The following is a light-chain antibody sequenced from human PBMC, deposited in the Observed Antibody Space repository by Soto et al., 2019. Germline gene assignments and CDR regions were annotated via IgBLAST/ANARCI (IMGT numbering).Light chain of an antibody. J-gene: IGKJ1*01. V-gene: IGKV4-1*01. CDR1: EIALVSSNNKNY. CDR2: WAP. Sequence: DLLLTQSPGYLAGSLNERAATNCKTVEIALVSSNNKNYLAWYQQKPGQPPKLLIYWAPARECGGPDRFGGSVSGKDFTHTISSLQAGDVAVYYGLQYYSTPPKAFGQGTKVDIK. CDR3: LQYYSTPPKA.